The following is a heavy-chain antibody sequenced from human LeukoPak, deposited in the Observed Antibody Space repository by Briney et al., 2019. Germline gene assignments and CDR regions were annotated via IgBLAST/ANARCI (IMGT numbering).Heavy chain of an antibody. CDR2: ISWDGGST. CDR3: ATSPLAGS. V-gene: IGHV3-43D*03. Sequence: GGSLRLSCAASGFTFDDYAMHWVRQAPGKGLEWVSLISWDGGSTYYADSVKGRFTISRDNSKNTLYLQMNSLRAEDTAVYYCATSPLAGSWGQGTLVTVSS. D-gene: IGHD3-10*01. J-gene: IGHJ4*02. CDR1: GFTFDDYA.